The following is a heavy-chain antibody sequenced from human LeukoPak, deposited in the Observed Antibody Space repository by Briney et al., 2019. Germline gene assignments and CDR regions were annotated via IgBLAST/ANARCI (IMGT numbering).Heavy chain of an antibody. CDR1: GGSISSYY. Sequence: SETLSLTCTVSGGSISSYYWSWIRQPPGKGLEWLGEINHSGSTNYNPSLKSRVTISVDTSKNQFSLQLNSVTPEDTAVYYCARDTGVRPRVAHFDYWGQGTLVTVSS. CDR2: INHSGST. D-gene: IGHD1-14*01. V-gene: IGHV4-34*01. J-gene: IGHJ4*02. CDR3: ARDTGVRPRVAHFDY.